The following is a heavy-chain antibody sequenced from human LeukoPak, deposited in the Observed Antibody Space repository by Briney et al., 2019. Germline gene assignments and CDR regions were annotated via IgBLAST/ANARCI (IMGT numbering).Heavy chain of an antibody. D-gene: IGHD3-10*01. J-gene: IGHJ4*02. CDR2: VSSGGRA. Sequence: GGSLRLSCAASGFTLSDSGMNWVRQPPGKGLEWVSGVSSGGRAYYGDSVKGRFTVSRDNFKNTLNLQMNNLRAEDTARYYCARSSLGRGVSGFGYWGQGTVVTVSS. CDR1: GFTLSDSG. V-gene: IGHV3-23*01. CDR3: ARSSLGRGVSGFGY.